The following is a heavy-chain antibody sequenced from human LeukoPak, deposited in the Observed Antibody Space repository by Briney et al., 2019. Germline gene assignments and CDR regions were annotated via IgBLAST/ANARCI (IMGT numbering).Heavy chain of an antibody. J-gene: IGHJ4*02. CDR2: ISGSGGST. CDR3: AKDRYYYDSSGYYFDY. Sequence: SGGSLRLSCAASGFTFSSYAMSWVRQAPGKGLEWVPAISGSGGSTYYADSVKGRFTISRDNSKNTLYLQMNSLRAEDTAVYYCAKDRYYYDSSGYYFDYWGQGTLVTVSS. V-gene: IGHV3-23*01. D-gene: IGHD3-22*01. CDR1: GFTFSSYA.